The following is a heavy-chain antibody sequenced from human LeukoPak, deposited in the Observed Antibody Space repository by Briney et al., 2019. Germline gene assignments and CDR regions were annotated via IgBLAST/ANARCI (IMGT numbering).Heavy chain of an antibody. V-gene: IGHV4-4*07. CDR3: ARDHRWGYSGYDNPYYYYYYGMDV. CDR1: GGSISSYY. Sequence: SETLSLTCIVSGGSISSYYWSWIRQPAGKGLEWIGRIYTSGSTNYNPSLKSRVTMSVDTSKNQFSLKLSSVTAADTAVYYCARDHRWGYSGYDNPYYYYYYGMDVWGQGTTVTVSS. CDR2: IYTSGST. J-gene: IGHJ6*02. D-gene: IGHD5-12*01.